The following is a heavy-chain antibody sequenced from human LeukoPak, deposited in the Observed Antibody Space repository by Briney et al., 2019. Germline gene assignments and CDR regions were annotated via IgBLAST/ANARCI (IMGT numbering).Heavy chain of an antibody. CDR1: GFTFSSYA. D-gene: IGHD2-2*02. V-gene: IGHV3-23*01. J-gene: IGHJ6*03. CDR2: ISGSGGST. CDR3: AKDGNYCSSTSCYNYYYYYMDV. Sequence: GGSLRLSCAASGFTFSSYAMSWVRQAPGKGLEWVSAISGSGGSTYYADSVKGRFTISRDNSKNTLYLQMNSLRAEDTAVYYCAKDGNYCSSTSCYNYYYYYMDVWGKGTTVTVSS.